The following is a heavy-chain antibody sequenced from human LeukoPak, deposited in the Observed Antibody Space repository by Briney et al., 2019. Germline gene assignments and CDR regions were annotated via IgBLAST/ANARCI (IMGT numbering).Heavy chain of an antibody. CDR3: ARHGAPDIVVVPAADDYYYYYMDV. CDR2: IYPGDSDT. CDR1: GYSFTSYW. D-gene: IGHD2-2*01. J-gene: IGHJ6*03. Sequence: GESLKISCKGSGYSFTSYWIGWVRQMPGKGLEWMGIIYPGDSDTRYSPSFQGQVTISADKSIRTAYLQWSSLKASDTAMYYCARHGAPDIVVVPAADDYYYYYMDVWGKGTTVTVSS. V-gene: IGHV5-51*01.